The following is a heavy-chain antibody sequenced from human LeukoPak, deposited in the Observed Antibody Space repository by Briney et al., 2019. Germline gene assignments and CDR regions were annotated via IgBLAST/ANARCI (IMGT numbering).Heavy chain of an antibody. J-gene: IGHJ4*02. CDR2: IYYSGST. V-gene: IGHV4-31*03. CDR1: GGSICSGGYY. D-gene: IGHD3-3*01. CDR3: AAFWSGYSRVYYFDY. Sequence: SETLSLTCTVSGGSICSGGYYWSWIRQHPGKGLEWIGYIYYSGSTYYNPSLKSRVTISVDTSKNQFSLKLSSVTAADTAVYYCAAFWSGYSRVYYFDYWGQGTLVTVSS.